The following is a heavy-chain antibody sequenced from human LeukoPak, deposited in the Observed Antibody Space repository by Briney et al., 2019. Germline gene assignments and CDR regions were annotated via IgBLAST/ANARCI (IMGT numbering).Heavy chain of an antibody. D-gene: IGHD6-13*01. CDR3: ARSFIAADGTMIKYFDY. CDR1: GFTFSDHY. Sequence: GGSLRLSCAASGFTFSDHYMDWVRQAPGKGLEWVARTRNKANSYTTEYAASVKGRFTILRDDSKNSLYLQMNSLKTEDTAVYYCARSFIAADGTMIKYFDYWGQGTLVTVSS. V-gene: IGHV3-72*01. CDR2: TRNKANSYTT. J-gene: IGHJ4*02.